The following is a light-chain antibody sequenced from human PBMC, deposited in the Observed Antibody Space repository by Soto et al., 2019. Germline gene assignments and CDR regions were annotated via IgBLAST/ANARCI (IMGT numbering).Light chain of an antibody. CDR2: AAS. V-gene: IGKV1-9*01. CDR3: KQLNSYPLT. Sequence: DIQLTQSPSFLSASVGDRVTITCRASQGISSYLAWYQQKPGKAPKLLIYAASTLQSGVPSRFSGSGSGTEFTLTISRLQPEDFATYFCKQLNSYPLTFGGGTKVEIK. CDR1: QGISSY. J-gene: IGKJ4*01.